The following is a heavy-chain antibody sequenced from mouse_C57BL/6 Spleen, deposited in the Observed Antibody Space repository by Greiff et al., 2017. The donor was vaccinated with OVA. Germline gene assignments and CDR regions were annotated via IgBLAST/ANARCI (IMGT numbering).Heavy chain of an antibody. V-gene: IGHV1-82*01. CDR1: GYAFSSSW. Sequence: VQLVESGPELVKPGASVKISCKASGYAFSSSWMNWVKQRPGKGLEWIGRIYPGDGDTNYNGKFKGKATLTADKSSSTAYMQLSSLTSEDSAVYFCAREDGNYGFDYWGQGTTLTVSS. D-gene: IGHD2-1*01. CDR3: AREDGNYGFDY. CDR2: IYPGDGDT. J-gene: IGHJ2*01.